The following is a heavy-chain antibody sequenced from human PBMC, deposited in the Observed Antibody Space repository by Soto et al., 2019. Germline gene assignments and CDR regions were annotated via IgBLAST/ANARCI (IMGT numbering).Heavy chain of an antibody. D-gene: IGHD3-10*01. Sequence: TASEFTFNNAWMSWVRQAPGKGLEWVGRIKSKTDGGTTDYAAPVKGRFTITRDDSKNTLYLQMDSLKTEDTGVYLCDGRRGFGESSYGTWGQGTLVTVSS. J-gene: IGHJ5*02. V-gene: IGHV3-15*01. CDR2: IKSKTDGGTT. CDR1: EFTFNNAW. CDR3: DGRRGFGESSYGT.